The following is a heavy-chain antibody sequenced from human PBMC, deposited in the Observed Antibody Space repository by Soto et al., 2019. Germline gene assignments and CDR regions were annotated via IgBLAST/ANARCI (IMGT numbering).Heavy chain of an antibody. J-gene: IGHJ6*02. D-gene: IGHD1-26*01. Sequence: EERLVESGGGSVQPGGSLRLSCAASRFTFSSYWMYWVRQAPGKGLVWVSRINSDGSSTRYADSVKGRFSISRDNSKSTIYLQMNTLRAEDTAVYYCARRREGYYYGLDVLGQGTTVTGSS. CDR3: ARRREGYYYGLDV. CDR2: INSDGSST. V-gene: IGHV3-74*01. CDR1: RFTFSSYW.